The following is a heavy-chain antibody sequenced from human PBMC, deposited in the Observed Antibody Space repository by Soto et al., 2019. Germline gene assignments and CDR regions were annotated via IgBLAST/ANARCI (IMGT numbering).Heavy chain of an antibody. CDR2: ISGGGDSK. D-gene: IGHD4-17*01. CDR3: AKSGLTTAYYYYYMDV. V-gene: IGHV3-23*01. CDR1: GFTFSNYA. Sequence: GGSLRLSCAASGFTFSNYAMTWVRQASGKGLEWVSAISGGGDSKNYADSVKGRFTISRDNSRNTLSLQMNSLRAEDAAVYYCAKSGLTTAYYYYYMDVWGKGTTVTVSS. J-gene: IGHJ6*03.